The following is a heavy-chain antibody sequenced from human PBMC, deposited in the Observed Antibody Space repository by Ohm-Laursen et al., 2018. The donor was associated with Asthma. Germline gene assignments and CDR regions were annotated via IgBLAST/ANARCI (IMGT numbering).Heavy chain of an antibody. D-gene: IGHD4-17*01. Sequence: GSLRLSCAASGFTFSTYWMHWVRQAPGKGLVWVSRVYGDGSNTIYADSVKGRFTISRDNAKNTQYLQMNSLRAEDTAVYYCTRGGHYGSYFDYWGQGTLVTVSS. V-gene: IGHV3-74*01. CDR2: VYGDGSNT. J-gene: IGHJ4*02. CDR3: TRGGHYGSYFDY. CDR1: GFTFSTYW.